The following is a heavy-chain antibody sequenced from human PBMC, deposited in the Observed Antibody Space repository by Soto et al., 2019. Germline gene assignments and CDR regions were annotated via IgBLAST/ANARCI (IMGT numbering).Heavy chain of an antibody. CDR2: VYYSVTT. J-gene: IGHJ4*02. CDR1: GGSVSNKTYY. CDR3: ARTTAVPNTLRSRYFFDY. V-gene: IGHV4-61*01. Sequence: KPSETLSLPCPVSGGSVSNKTYYWSLIRQPPGKRLEWIEYVYYSVTTNYNPSLKSRVTISVDLSKNQFSLRLSSVTTADTALYYCARTTAVPNTLRSRYFFDYWGQGTLVTVSS. D-gene: IGHD4-17*01.